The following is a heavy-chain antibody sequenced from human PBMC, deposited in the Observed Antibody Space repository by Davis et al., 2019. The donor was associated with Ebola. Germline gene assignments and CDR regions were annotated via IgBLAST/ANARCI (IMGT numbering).Heavy chain of an antibody. CDR1: GYTFTSYY. J-gene: IGHJ4*02. V-gene: IGHV1-46*03. D-gene: IGHD3-16*02. CDR3: ARADYVWGSYRCAFDY. Sequence: AASVKVSCKASGYTFTSYYMHWVRQAPGQGLEWVGIINPSGGSTYYAQKFQGRVTMTRDTSTSTVYMELSSLRSEDTAVYYCARADYVWGSYRCAFDYWGQGTLVTVSS. CDR2: INPSGGST.